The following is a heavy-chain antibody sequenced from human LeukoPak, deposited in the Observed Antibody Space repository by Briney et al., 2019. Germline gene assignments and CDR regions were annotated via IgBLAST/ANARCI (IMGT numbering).Heavy chain of an antibody. CDR2: ISSSGSTI. Sequence: GGSLRLSCSASEFTFSTYAMHWVRQAPGKGLEWVSYISSSGSTIYYADSVKGRFTISRDNAKNSLYLQMNSLRAEDTAVYYCARDSLVINDYYGMDVWGKGTTVTVSS. CDR3: ARDSLVINDYYGMDV. CDR1: EFTFSTYA. J-gene: IGHJ6*04. V-gene: IGHV3-48*03. D-gene: IGHD3-22*01.